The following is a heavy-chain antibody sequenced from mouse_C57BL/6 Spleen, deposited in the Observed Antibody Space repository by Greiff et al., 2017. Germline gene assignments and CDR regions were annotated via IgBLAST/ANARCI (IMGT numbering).Heavy chain of an antibody. CDR2: IWSGGST. V-gene: IGHV2-2*01. CDR3: ARDGMRVTTVPNYFDY. J-gene: IGHJ2*01. D-gene: IGHD2-3*01. CDR1: GFSLTSYG. Sequence: VQLQQSGPGLVQPSQRLSIPCTVSGFSLTSYGVHWVRQSPGKGLEWMGAIWSGGSTDYNAAFISRLSFSKDNSTSEVSYKVNSLQAVEAATDYCARDGMRVTTVPNYFDYWGQGTTLTVSS.